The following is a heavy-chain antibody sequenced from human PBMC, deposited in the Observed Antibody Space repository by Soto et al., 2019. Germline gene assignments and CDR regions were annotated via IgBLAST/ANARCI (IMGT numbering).Heavy chain of an antibody. CDR3: ERHGSTYYYYGMDV. V-gene: IGHV5-10-1*01. J-gene: IGHJ6*02. CDR2: IDPSDSYT. D-gene: IGHD1-26*01. Sequence: PGESLKISCKGSGYSFTSYWISWVRQMPGKGLEWMGRIDPSDSYTNYSPSFQGHVTISADKSISTAYLQWSSLKASDTAMYYCERHGSTYYYYGMDVWGQGTTVTVSS. CDR1: GYSFTSYW.